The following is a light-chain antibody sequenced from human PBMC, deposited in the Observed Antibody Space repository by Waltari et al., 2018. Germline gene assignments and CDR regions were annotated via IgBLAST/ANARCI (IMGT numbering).Light chain of an antibody. CDR3: LQDYNYPYT. CDR1: QSISSW. Sequence: DIQMTQSPSTLSAFVGDRVTITCRASQSISSWLAWYQQKPGKAPNLLINKASSLETGVPSRFSGSGSGTDFTLTISSLQPDDFATYYCLQDYNYPYTFGQGTKLEIK. V-gene: IGKV1-5*03. J-gene: IGKJ2*01. CDR2: KAS.